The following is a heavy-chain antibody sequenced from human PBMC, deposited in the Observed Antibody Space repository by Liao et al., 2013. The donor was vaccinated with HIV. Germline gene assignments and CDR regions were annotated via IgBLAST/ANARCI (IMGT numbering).Heavy chain of an antibody. CDR2: IFSTGSS. D-gene: IGHD7-27*01. V-gene: IGHV4-61*02. CDR3: AVELGIGRWSPVGFFDY. J-gene: IGHJ4*02. CDR1: GDSISSGSYY. Sequence: QVQLQESGPGLVKASQTLSLTCTVSGDSISSGSYYWNWIRQPAGKGLEWIGRIFSTGSSSYKPSLKSRVTISVDSSKNQFSLKLTSVTAADTAVYYCAVELGIGRWSPVGFFDYWGQGTLVTVSS.